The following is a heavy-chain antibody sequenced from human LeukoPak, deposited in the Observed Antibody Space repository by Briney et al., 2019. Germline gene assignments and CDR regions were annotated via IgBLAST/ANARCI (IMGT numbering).Heavy chain of an antibody. D-gene: IGHD6-6*01. CDR3: ARGPNSNWSGLDF. CDR2: ISPTGSTT. CDR1: GFSFSEHW. Sequence: GGSLRLSCTASGFSFSEHWMHWARQLPGKGLVWVSRISPTGSTTSYADSVKGRFTVSRDNAKNTLYLQVNNLRAEDTAVYYCARGPNSNWSGLDFWGQGTLLTVSS. J-gene: IGHJ4*02. V-gene: IGHV3-74*01.